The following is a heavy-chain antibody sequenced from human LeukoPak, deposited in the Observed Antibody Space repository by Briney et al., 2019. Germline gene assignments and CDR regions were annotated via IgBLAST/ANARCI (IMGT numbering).Heavy chain of an antibody. CDR1: GFTFSSYG. V-gene: IGHV3-23*01. Sequence: GGSLRLSCAASGFTFSSYGMHWVRQAPGKGLEWVSLIGGSDGRTRYADSVKGRFTISRDNSKNTLYLEMNSLRAEDTAVYHCAKDSSSYDWGYMDVWGKGTTVTISS. J-gene: IGHJ6*03. D-gene: IGHD3-22*01. CDR3: AKDSSSYDWGYMDV. CDR2: IGGSDGRT.